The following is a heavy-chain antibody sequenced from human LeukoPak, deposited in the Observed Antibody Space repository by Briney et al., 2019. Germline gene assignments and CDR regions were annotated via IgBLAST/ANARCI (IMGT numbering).Heavy chain of an antibody. CDR1: GGSFSGYY. CDR3: ARSDYYYDSSGYYFYDY. Sequence: SETLSLTCAVYGGSFSGYYWSWIRQPPGKVLEWIGEINHSGSTNYNPSLKSRVTISVDTSKNQFSLKLSSVTAADTAVYYCARSDYYYDSSGYYFYDYWGQGTLVTVSS. CDR2: INHSGST. D-gene: IGHD3-22*01. J-gene: IGHJ4*02. V-gene: IGHV4-34*01.